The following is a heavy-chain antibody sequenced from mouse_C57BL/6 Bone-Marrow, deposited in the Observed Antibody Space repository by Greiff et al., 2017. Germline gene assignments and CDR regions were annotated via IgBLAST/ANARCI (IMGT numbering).Heavy chain of an antibody. Sequence: VNVVESGPELVKPGASVKISCKASGYAFSSSWMNWVKQRPGKGLEWIGRIYPGDGDTNYNGKFKGKATLTADKSSSTAYMQLSSLTSEDSAVYFCGYFDVWGTGTTVTVSS. V-gene: IGHV1-82*01. CDR1: GYAFSSSW. CDR3: GYFDV. J-gene: IGHJ1*03. CDR2: IYPGDGDT.